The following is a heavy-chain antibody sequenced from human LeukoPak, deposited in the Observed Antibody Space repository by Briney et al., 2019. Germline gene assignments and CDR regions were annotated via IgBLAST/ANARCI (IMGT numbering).Heavy chain of an antibody. J-gene: IGHJ4*02. CDR1: IESFSGHS. V-gene: IGHV4-34*01. CDR3: ARKNMATSSPFDY. Sequence: SETLSLTCAVYIESFSGHSWTWIRQSPGKGLEWIGEINHSGNTNYNPSLKSRVTISVDTSKNQFSLKLSSVTAADTAVYYRARKNMATSSPFDYWGQGTLVTVSS. D-gene: IGHD5-24*01. CDR2: INHSGNT.